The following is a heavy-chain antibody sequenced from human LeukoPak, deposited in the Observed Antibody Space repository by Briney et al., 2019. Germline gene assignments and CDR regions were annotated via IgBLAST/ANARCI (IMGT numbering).Heavy chain of an antibody. Sequence: PGGSLRLSCAASGFTFSTFSMSWVRQAPGKGLERVSYISTGSAVIYYADSVRGRFTISRDDARNSVSLQMNSLRADDTAVYYCARDVGYCSGGSCYRWFASRGQGTLVTVSS. V-gene: IGHV3-48*01. CDR3: ARDVGYCSGGSCYRWFAS. CDR2: ISTGSAVI. J-gene: IGHJ5*01. D-gene: IGHD2-15*01. CDR1: GFTFSTFS.